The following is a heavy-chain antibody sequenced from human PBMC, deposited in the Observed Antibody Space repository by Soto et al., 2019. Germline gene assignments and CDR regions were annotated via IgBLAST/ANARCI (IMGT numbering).Heavy chain of an antibody. V-gene: IGHV4-59*01. CDR3: ARATGIAAAGTYYYYMDV. J-gene: IGHJ6*03. Sequence: PSETLSLTCTVSGGSISSYYWSWIRQPPGKGLEWIGYIYYSGSTNYNPSLKSRVTISVDTSKNQFSLKLSSVTAADTAVYYCARATGIAAAGTYYYYMDVWGKGTTVTVSS. CDR2: IYYSGST. D-gene: IGHD6-13*01. CDR1: GGSISSYY.